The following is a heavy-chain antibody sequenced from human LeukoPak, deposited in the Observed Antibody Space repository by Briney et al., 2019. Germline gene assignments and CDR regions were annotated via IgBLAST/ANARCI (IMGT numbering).Heavy chain of an antibody. Sequence: GGSLRLSCAASGFTFSSYAMHWVRQAPGKGLEWVAVISYDGSNKYYADSVKGRFTISRDNSKNTLYLQMNSLRAEDTAVYYCARGRDGYNMYAFDIWGQGTMVTVSS. CDR3: ARGRDGYNMYAFDI. J-gene: IGHJ3*02. CDR2: ISYDGSNK. V-gene: IGHV3-30*04. D-gene: IGHD5-24*01. CDR1: GFTFSSYA.